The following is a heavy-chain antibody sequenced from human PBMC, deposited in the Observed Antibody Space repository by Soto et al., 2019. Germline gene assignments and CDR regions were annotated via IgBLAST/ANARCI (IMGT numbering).Heavy chain of an antibody. Sequence: SVKVSCKASGGTFSSYAISWVRQAPGQGLEWMGGIIPIFGTANYAQKFQGRVTITADESTSTAYMELSSLRSEDTAVYYCASQRDSSSNGMDVWGQGTTVTVSS. V-gene: IGHV1-69*13. J-gene: IGHJ6*02. D-gene: IGHD6-6*01. CDR2: IIPIFGTA. CDR1: GGTFSSYA. CDR3: ASQRDSSSNGMDV.